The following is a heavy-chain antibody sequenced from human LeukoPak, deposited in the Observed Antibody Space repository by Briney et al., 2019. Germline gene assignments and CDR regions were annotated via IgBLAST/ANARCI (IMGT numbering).Heavy chain of an antibody. V-gene: IGHV3-48*03. CDR1: GFTFSSYE. D-gene: IGHD4-17*01. CDR3: ARAYGVGFDY. Sequence: GGSLRLSCAASGFTFSSYEMNWVRQAPGKGLERVSYISSSGSTIYYADSVKGRFTISRDNAKNSLYLQMNSLRAEDTAVYYCARAYGVGFDYWGQGTLVTVSS. CDR2: ISSSGSTI. J-gene: IGHJ4*02.